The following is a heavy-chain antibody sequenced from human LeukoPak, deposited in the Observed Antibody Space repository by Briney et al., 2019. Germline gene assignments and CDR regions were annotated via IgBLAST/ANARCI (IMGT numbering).Heavy chain of an antibody. V-gene: IGHV3-30*03. D-gene: IGHD3-10*01. J-gene: IGHJ4*02. CDR2: ISYDGSNK. CDR3: ARKGGSGGIYDY. CDR1: GFAFNTYA. Sequence: GGSLRLACAASGFAFNTYAMSWIRQAPGKGLEWVAVISYDGSNKYYADSVKGRFTISRDNSKNTLYLQMNSLRAEDTAVYYCARKGGSGGIYDYWGQGTLVTVSS.